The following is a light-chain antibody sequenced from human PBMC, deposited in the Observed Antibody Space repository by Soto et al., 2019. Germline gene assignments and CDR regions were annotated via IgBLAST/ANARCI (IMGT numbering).Light chain of an antibody. CDR1: QPVTSNY. V-gene: IGKV3-20*01. J-gene: IGKJ2*01. CDR3: QQYLSLPVT. CDR2: GAS. Sequence: EVVLTQSPGTLSLSPGERATLSCRASQPVTSNYLAWYQQKPVQAPRLLIYGASSRATDIPHRFSGSGSGTDFTLTIIRLEPEDFSLYYCQQYLSLPVTFGQGTKLEIK.